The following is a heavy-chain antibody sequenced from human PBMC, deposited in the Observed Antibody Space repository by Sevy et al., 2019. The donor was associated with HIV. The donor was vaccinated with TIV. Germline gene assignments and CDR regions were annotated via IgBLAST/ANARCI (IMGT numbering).Heavy chain of an antibody. D-gene: IGHD3-3*01. Sequence: GGSLRISCAASGFTFSNYAMNWVRQTPGKGLEWVSSISGSGDNTYYADSVKGRFTISRDISYNTVTLQMSSLRAEDTAVYYCAKNENFWSGYLAIDVWGQGTTVTVSS. CDR1: GFTFSNYA. CDR3: AKNENFWSGYLAIDV. CDR2: ISGSGDNT. V-gene: IGHV3-23*01. J-gene: IGHJ6*02.